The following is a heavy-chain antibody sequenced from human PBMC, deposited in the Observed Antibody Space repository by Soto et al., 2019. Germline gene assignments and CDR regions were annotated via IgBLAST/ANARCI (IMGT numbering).Heavy chain of an antibody. V-gene: IGHV1-69*13. CDR1: GGTFSSYA. D-gene: IGHD2-15*01. CDR2: IIPIFGTA. CDR3: ARGYCSGGSCYSYYYGMDV. J-gene: IGHJ6*02. Sequence: SVKVSCKASGGTFSSYAISWVRHAPGQGLEWMGGIIPIFGTANYAQKFQGRVTITADESTSTAYMELSSLRSEDTAVYYCARGYCSGGSCYSYYYGMDVWGQGTTVTVSS.